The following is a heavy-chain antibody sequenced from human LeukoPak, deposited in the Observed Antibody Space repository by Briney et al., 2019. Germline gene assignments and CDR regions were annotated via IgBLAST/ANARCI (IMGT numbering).Heavy chain of an antibody. CDR2: SIPIRGIA. Sequence: ASVKDSCKATGCTFSSYVISWVGQPPGQGLEWMGTSIPIRGIANYAQEFQGRVTINADKYTSTAYIELSSLRSEDTVVYYCAREAYSNLWGDPGYWGQGTLVTVSS. CDR3: AREAYSNLWGDPGY. V-gene: IGHV1-69*04. CDR1: GCTFSSYV. J-gene: IGHJ4*02. D-gene: IGHD4-11*01.